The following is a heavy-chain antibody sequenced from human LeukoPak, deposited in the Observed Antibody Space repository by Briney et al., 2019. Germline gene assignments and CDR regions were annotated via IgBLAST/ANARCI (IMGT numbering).Heavy chain of an antibody. Sequence: SETLSLTCTVSGGSISSYYWSWIRQPPGKGLEWIGYIYYSGSTNYNPSLKSRVTISVDTSKNQFSLKLSSVTAADTAVYYCARTYAFDIWGQGTKVTVSS. CDR1: GGSISSYY. CDR3: ARTYAFDI. CDR2: IYYSGST. J-gene: IGHJ3*02. V-gene: IGHV4-59*01.